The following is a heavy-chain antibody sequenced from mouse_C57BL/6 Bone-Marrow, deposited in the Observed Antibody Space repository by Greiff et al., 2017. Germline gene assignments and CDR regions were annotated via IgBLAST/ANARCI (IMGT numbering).Heavy chain of an antibody. J-gene: IGHJ2*01. CDR1: GFTFSDYY. CDR3: AREVGFYDGYYDY. D-gene: IGHD2-3*01. V-gene: IGHV5-16*01. Sequence: EVKLVESEGGLVQPGSSMKLSCTASGFTFSDYYMAWVRQVPEKGLEWVANINYDGSSTYYLDSLKSRFIISRDNAKNILYLQMSSLKSEDTATYYGAREVGFYDGYYDYWGQGTTLTVSS. CDR2: INYDGSST.